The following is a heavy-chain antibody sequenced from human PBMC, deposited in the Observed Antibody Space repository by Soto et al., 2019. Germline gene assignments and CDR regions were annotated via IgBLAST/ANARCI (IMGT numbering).Heavy chain of an antibody. D-gene: IGHD6-6*01. Sequence: SQTLSLTCAISGDSVSSNSAAWNWIRQSPSRGLEWLGRTYYRSKGYNDYAVSVKSRITINPDTSKNQFSLQLNSVTPEDTAVYYCARGYGTGRPDNYCSYGMDVGGQGTSVTVSS. V-gene: IGHV6-1*01. CDR3: ARGYGTGRPDNYCSYGMDV. J-gene: IGHJ6*02. CDR1: GDSVSSNSAA. CDR2: TYYRSKGYN.